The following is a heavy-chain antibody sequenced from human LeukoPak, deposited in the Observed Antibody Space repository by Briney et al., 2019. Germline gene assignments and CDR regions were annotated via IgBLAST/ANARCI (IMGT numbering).Heavy chain of an antibody. D-gene: IGHD3-10*01. J-gene: IGHJ5*02. Sequence: SETLSLTCTVSGGSIRSFFWSWLRQPPGKPLEWLGHIYHTGSTNYNPSFKSRLTISVDMSKNLFSLKLTSLTSADTAIYYCARGDLLPPNWFDPWGQGTLVTVSS. CDR1: GGSIRSFF. CDR2: IYHTGST. V-gene: IGHV4-59*01. CDR3: ARGDLLPPNWFDP.